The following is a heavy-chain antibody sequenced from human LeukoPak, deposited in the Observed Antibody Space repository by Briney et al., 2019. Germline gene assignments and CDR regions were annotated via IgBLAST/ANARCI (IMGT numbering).Heavy chain of an antibody. Sequence: PGGSLRLSCAASGFTFSSYAMSWVRQAPGKGLEWVSAISGSGGSTYYADSVKGRFTISRDNSKNTLYLQMNSLRAEDTAVYYCAKNDYGSGSYSGVMDVWGKGTTVTVSS. V-gene: IGHV3-23*01. CDR2: ISGSGGST. J-gene: IGHJ6*04. CDR3: AKNDYGSGSYSGVMDV. CDR1: GFTFSSYA. D-gene: IGHD3-10*01.